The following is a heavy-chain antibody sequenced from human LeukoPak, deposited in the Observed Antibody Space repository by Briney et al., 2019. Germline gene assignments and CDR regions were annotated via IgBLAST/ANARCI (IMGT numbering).Heavy chain of an antibody. CDR2: ISAYNGNT. CDR1: GYTFTSYG. V-gene: IGHV1-18*01. J-gene: IGHJ4*02. Sequence: ASVKVSCTASGYTFTSYGISWVRQAPGQGLEWMGWISAYNGNTNYAQKLQGRVTMTTDTSTSTAYMELRSLRSDDTAVYYCARLSPRYSPAGTDYYGSGSYYYWGQGTLVTVSS. CDR3: ARLSPRYSPAGTDYYGSGSYYY. D-gene: IGHD3-10*01.